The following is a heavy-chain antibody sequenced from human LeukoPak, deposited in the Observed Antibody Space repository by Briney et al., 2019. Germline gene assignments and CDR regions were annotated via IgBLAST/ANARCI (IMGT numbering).Heavy chain of an antibody. CDR2: ISSSSSYI. CDR3: ARDRLLWFGELFSADY. J-gene: IGHJ4*02. D-gene: IGHD3-10*01. V-gene: IGHV3-21*01. CDR1: GFTFSNYA. Sequence: GGSLRLSCAASGFTFSNYAMDWVRQAPGKGLEWVSSISSSSSYIYCADSVKGRFTISRDNAKNSLYLQMNSLRAEDTAVYYCARDRLLWFGELFSADYWGQGTLVTVSS.